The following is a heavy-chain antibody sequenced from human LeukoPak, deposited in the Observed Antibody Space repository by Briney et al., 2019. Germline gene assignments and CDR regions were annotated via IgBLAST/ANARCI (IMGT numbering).Heavy chain of an antibody. CDR3: AKDQTGWLQAPLYFDY. J-gene: IGHJ4*02. D-gene: IGHD5-24*01. CDR1: GFTFSSYA. Sequence: GGSLRLSCAASGFTFSSYAMSWVRQAPGKGLEWVSAISGSGGSTYYADSVKGRFTISRDNSKNTLYLQMNSLRAEDTAVYYCAKDQTGWLQAPLYFDYWGQGTLVTVSS. CDR2: ISGSGGST. V-gene: IGHV3-23*01.